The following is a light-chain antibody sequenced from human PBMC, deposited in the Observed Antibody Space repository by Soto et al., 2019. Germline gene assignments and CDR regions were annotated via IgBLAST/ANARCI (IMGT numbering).Light chain of an antibody. J-gene: IGKJ4*01. Sequence: DIQMTQSPSSVSASVGDRVTITCRASQGITSWLAWYQQKPGKAPKLLIYRASNLQTGVPSRFSGSGSGTDFTLTISGLQPADVATYYCQQNTTFPLTFGGGTKVEIK. CDR3: QQNTTFPLT. CDR2: RAS. V-gene: IGKV1-12*01. CDR1: QGITSW.